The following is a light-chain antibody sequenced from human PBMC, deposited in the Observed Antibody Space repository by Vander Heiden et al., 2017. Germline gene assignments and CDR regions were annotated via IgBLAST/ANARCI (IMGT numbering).Light chain of an antibody. CDR1: QSISSW. V-gene: IGKV1-5*03. CDR2: KAS. CDR3: QQYNSYSGIT. J-gene: IGKJ5*01. Sequence: DIQMTQSPSTLSASVGDRVTITGRASQSISSWLAWYQQKPGKAPKLLIYKASSLESGVPSRFSGSGSGTEFTLTISSLQPDDFATYYCQQYNSYSGITFGQGTRLEIK.